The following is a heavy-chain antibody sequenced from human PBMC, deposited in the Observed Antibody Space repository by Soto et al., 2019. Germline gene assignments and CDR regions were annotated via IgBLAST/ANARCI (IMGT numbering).Heavy chain of an antibody. V-gene: IGHV4-39*01. CDR3: XXQAYGGNGYYFAY. Sequence: QLQLQESGPGLVKPSETLSLTCTVSSGSITSSTYYWGXIRQPPGKGLEWIGNIYSSGSTYYNPSLXXXXXXXXXXXXXXXXXXXXXXXXXXXXXXXXXXQAYGGNGYYFAYWGQGTLVTVPA. J-gene: IGHJ4*02. CDR1: SGSITSSTYY. CDR2: IYSSGST. D-gene: IGHD4-17*01.